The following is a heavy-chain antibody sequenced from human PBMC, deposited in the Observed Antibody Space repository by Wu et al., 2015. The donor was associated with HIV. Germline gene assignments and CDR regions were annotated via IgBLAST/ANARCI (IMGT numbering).Heavy chain of an antibody. V-gene: IGHV1-2*02. Sequence: QVQLVQSGTEMKKSGASVRVSCKTFGYTFTAYCIHWVRQAPGRGLEWMGWVNPASGDTKFAQAFQTRITVTSDTSTNTVNLVLAGLQSNDTATYFCARDWQFQVSFGDFYMDIWGNGTTVIVS. D-gene: IGHD3-3*01. CDR1: GYTFTAYC. CDR3: ARDWQFQVSFGDFYMDI. CDR2: VNPASGDT. J-gene: IGHJ6*03.